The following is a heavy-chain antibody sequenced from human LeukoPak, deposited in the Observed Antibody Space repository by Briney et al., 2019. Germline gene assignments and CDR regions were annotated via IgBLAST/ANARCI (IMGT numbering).Heavy chain of an antibody. V-gene: IGHV1-2*02. CDR3: ARVKGILWFGALLWDHFDY. D-gene: IGHD3-10*01. J-gene: IGHJ4*02. CDR1: GYTFTGYY. Sequence: ASVKVSCKASGYTFTGYYMHGVRQAPGQGLEWVGCINPIRGGTKYAQKFHGRVTMTRDTSINTAYMELSRLRSDDTAVYYCARVKGILWFGALLWDHFDYWAREPWSPSPQ. CDR2: INPIRGGT.